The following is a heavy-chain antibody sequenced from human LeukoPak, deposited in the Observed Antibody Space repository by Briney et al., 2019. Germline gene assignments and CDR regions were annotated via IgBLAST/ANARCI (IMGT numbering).Heavy chain of an antibody. D-gene: IGHD6-13*01. V-gene: IGHV4-59*08. CDR3: ATSLDSSSPFDY. CDR1: GGSISSYC. J-gene: IGHJ4*02. Sequence: SETLSLTCTVSGGSISSYCWSWIRQPPGKGLEWIGYIYYSGSTNYNPSLKSRVTISVDTSKNQFSLKLSSVTAADTAVYYCATSLDSSSPFDYWGQGTLVTVSS. CDR2: IYYSGST.